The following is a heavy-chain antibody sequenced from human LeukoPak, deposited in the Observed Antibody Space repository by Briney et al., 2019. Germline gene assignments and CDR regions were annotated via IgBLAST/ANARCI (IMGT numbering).Heavy chain of an antibody. D-gene: IGHD3-10*01. J-gene: IGHJ4*02. CDR3: ASGYGSGSYYVGGPTCFDY. CDR1: GFTFSSYW. V-gene: IGHV3-7*01. CDR2: IKQDGSEK. Sequence: GGFLRLSCAASGFTFSSYWMSWVRQAPGKGLEWVANIKQDGSEKYYVDSVKGRFTISRDNAKNSLYLQMNSLRAEDTAVYYCASGYGSGSYYVGGPTCFDYWGQGTLVTVSS.